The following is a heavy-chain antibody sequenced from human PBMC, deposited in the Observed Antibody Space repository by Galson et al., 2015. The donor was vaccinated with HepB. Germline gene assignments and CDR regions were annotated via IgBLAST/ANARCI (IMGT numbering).Heavy chain of an antibody. Sequence: SLRLSCAASGLIFSRYDLHWVRQAPGKGLEWVAFIRYDGGNPSFADSVKGRFTVSRDNSKKMLFLQMRSLTIEDTAVYYCARDDSDSGSYLDSWGQGTLVAVSS. CDR1: GLIFSRYD. J-gene: IGHJ4*02. CDR2: IRYDGGNP. V-gene: IGHV3-30*02. CDR3: ARDDSDSGSYLDS. D-gene: IGHD3-10*01.